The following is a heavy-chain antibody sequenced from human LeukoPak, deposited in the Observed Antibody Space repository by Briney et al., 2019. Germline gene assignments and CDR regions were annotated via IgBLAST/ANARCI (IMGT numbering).Heavy chain of an antibody. CDR1: GGSINSGSYY. CDR3: ARVPVNIWENWFDP. Sequence: PSETLSLTCTVSGGSINSGSYYWSWIRQPAGKGLEWIGRIYTSGSTNYNPSLKSRVTISVDTSKNQFSLKLSSVPAADTAVYYCARVPVNIWENWFDPWGQGTLVTVSS. CDR2: IYTSGST. J-gene: IGHJ5*02. D-gene: IGHD1-26*01. V-gene: IGHV4-61*02.